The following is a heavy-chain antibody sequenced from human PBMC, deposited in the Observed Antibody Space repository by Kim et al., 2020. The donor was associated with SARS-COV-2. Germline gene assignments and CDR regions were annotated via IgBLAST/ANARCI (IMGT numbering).Heavy chain of an antibody. CDR1: GFTFSSYG. D-gene: IGHD6-13*01. CDR3: ASDGRIAAAALSYYYYGIVV. CDR2: IRYDGSNK. J-gene: IGHJ6*02. V-gene: IGHV3-33*01. Sequence: GGSLRLSCAASGFTFSSYGMHWVRQAPGKGLEWVAVIRYDGSNKYYADSVKGRFTISSDNSKNTLYLKMNSLRAEDTAVYYCASDGRIAAAALSYYYYGIVVWGQGTTVTVSS.